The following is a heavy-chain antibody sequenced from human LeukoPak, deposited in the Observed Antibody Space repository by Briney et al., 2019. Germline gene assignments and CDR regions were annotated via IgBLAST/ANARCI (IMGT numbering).Heavy chain of an antibody. D-gene: IGHD4-17*01. CDR1: GGSISSYY. Sequence: SETLSLTCTVSGGSISSYYWSWIRQPPGKGLEWIGYIYYSGGTNYNPSLKSRVTISVDTSKNQFSLKLSSVTAADTAVYYCARQSTGFDYWGQGTLVTVSS. V-gene: IGHV4-59*08. CDR2: IYYSGGT. CDR3: ARQSTGFDY. J-gene: IGHJ4*02.